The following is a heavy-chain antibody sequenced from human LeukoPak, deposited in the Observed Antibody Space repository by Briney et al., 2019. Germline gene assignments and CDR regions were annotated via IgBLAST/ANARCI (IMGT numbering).Heavy chain of an antibody. CDR2: IKQDGSEK. CDR1: GFTFSSYW. J-gene: IGHJ4*02. CDR3: ARDSYGDYPDY. V-gene: IGHV3-7*01. Sequence: GGSLRLSSAASGFTFSSYWMSWVGQAPGKGREWVANIKQDGSEKYYLDSVKGRFTISRDNAKNSLYLQMNSLRAEDTAVYYCARDSYGDYPDYWGQETLVPVSS. D-gene: IGHD4-17*01.